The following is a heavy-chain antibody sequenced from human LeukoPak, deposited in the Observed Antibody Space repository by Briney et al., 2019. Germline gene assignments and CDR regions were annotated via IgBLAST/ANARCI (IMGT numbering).Heavy chain of an antibody. CDR2: TNTNTGHP. Sequence: GASVKVSCKASGYTFTGYYMHWVRQAPGQGLEWMGWTNTNTGHPTYVQGFTGRFVFSLDTSVSTAYLQISSLKSEDTAVYYCARGPIDYWGQGTLVTVSS. V-gene: IGHV7-4-1*02. CDR3: ARGPIDY. CDR1: GYTFTGYY. J-gene: IGHJ4*02.